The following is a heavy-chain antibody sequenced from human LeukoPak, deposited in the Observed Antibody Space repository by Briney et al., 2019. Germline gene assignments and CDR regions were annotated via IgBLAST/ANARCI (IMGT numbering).Heavy chain of an antibody. V-gene: IGHV1-69*13. CDR3: AIEGSSSSHWFDP. Sequence: SVKVSCKASGGTFSSYAISWVRQAPGQGLEWMGGIIPIFGTANYAQKFQGRVTITADESTSTAYMELSSLRSEDTAVYYCAIEGSSSSHWFDPWGQGTLVTVSS. CDR2: IIPIFGTA. D-gene: IGHD6-6*01. J-gene: IGHJ5*02. CDR1: GGTFSSYA.